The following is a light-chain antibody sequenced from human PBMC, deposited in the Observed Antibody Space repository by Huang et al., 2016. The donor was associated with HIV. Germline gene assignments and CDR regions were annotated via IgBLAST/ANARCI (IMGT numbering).Light chain of an antibody. V-gene: IGKV1-5*03. CDR3: QQYNSKSPT. J-gene: IGKJ1*01. CDR2: QSS. Sequence: DIQMTQSPSILSASVGDRVTITCRASQSVSRWLGLYQQKPGMAPKLLIYQSSTLESGVPARCSGGGSGTEFTLTISSLQPDDFATYYCQQYNSKSPTFGQGTNLEI. CDR1: QSVSRW.